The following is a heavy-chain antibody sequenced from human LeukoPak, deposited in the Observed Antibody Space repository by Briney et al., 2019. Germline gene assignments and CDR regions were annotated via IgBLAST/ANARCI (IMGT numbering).Heavy chain of an antibody. V-gene: IGHV3-21*04. J-gene: IGHJ3*02. D-gene: IGHD2/OR15-2a*01. Sequence: KPGGSLRLSCAASGFTFSSYSMNWVRQAPGKGLEWVSSISSSSSYIYYADSVKGRFTISRDNAKNSLYLQMNSLRAEDTAVYYCARNLFNSPSDAFDIWGQGTMVTVSS. CDR3: ARNLFNSPSDAFDI. CDR2: ISSSSSYI. CDR1: GFTFSSYS.